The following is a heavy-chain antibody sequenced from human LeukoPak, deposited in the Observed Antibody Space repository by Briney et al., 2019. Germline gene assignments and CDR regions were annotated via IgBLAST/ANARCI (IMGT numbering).Heavy chain of an antibody. CDR3: ARDRRFDP. J-gene: IGHJ5*02. CDR1: GGSISSSSYY. Sequence: SETLSLTCTVSGGSISSSSYYWSWIRQPPGKGLEWIGEINHSGSTNYNPSLKSRVTISVDTSKNQFSLRLSSVTAADTAVYYCARDRRFDPWGQGTLVTVSS. CDR2: INHSGST. V-gene: IGHV4-39*07.